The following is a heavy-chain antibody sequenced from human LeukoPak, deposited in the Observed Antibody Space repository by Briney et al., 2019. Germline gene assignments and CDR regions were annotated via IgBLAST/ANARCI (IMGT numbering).Heavy chain of an antibody. D-gene: IGHD1-26*01. Sequence: KTGGSLRLSCAASGFTFSDYYMSWIRQAPGKGLEWVSYISSSGSTIYYADSVKGRFTISRDNAKNSLYLQMNSLRAEDTAVYYCARVIVGATSWFDPWGQGTLVTVSS. CDR3: ARVIVGATSWFDP. V-gene: IGHV3-11*04. CDR2: ISSSGSTI. J-gene: IGHJ5*02. CDR1: GFTFSDYY.